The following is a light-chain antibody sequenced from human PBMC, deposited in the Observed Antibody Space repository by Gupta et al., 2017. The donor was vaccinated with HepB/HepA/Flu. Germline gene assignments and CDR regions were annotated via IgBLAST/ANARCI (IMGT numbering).Light chain of an antibody. Sequence: SYDLTQPPSVSVSPGQTASIPCSGSKLGNNYVCWYQQKPGQSPVLVIFEDNKRPSGIPERFSGSNSRNTATLTISGTQTIDEADYYCQARDSTTVIFGGGTRLSVL. J-gene: IGLJ2*01. CDR1: KLGNNY. CDR3: QARDSTTVI. CDR2: EDN. V-gene: IGLV3-1*01.